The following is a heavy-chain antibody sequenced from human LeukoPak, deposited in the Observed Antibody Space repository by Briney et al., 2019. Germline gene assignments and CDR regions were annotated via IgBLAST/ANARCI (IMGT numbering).Heavy chain of an antibody. Sequence: PSETLSLTCAVYGGSFSGYFWSWIRQPPGKGLEWIGEINHSGSTDYNPSLKSRVTISVDTSKNQFSLKLSSVTAADTAVYYCARTRAMEVDYWGQGTLVTVPS. CDR2: INHSGST. J-gene: IGHJ4*02. CDR1: GGSFSGYF. CDR3: ARTRAMEVDY. V-gene: IGHV4-34*01. D-gene: IGHD5-18*01.